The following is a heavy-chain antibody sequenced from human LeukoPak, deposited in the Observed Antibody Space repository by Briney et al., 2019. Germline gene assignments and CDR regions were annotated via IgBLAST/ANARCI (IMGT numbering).Heavy chain of an antibody. CDR3: ASGSYDTSAYYY. D-gene: IGHD3-22*01. V-gene: IGHV1-46*01. CDR1: GYTFTSYG. Sequence: ASVKVSCKASGYTFTSYGISWVRQAPGQGLEWMGIINPSGGSTSYAEKFQGRVTMTRDTSTSTIYMELSSLRSEDTAVYYCASGSYDTSAYYYWGQGTLVTVSS. CDR2: INPSGGST. J-gene: IGHJ4*02.